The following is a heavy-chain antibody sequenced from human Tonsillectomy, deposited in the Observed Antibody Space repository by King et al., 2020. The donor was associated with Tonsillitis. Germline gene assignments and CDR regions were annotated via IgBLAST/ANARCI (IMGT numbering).Heavy chain of an antibody. Sequence: VQLQQWGAGLLKPSETLSLTCAVYGGSFSGYYWRWIRQPPGKGLEWIGEINHSGSTNYNPSLKSRVTLSVDTSKNQFSVKVGSVTAAATAVYYCARGPEEEQQLVGDWFDPWGQGTLVTVSS. D-gene: IGHD6-13*01. V-gene: IGHV4-34*01. J-gene: IGHJ5*02. CDR1: GGSFSGYY. CDR3: ARGPEEEQQLVGDWFDP. CDR2: INHSGST.